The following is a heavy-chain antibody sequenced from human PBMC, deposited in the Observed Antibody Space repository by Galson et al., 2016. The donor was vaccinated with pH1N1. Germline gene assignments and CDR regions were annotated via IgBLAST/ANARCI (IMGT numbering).Heavy chain of an antibody. D-gene: IGHD3-3*01. CDR1: GYYFSNYW. V-gene: IGHV5-51*03. J-gene: IGHJ6*02. CDR2: IFPGDSNL. CDR3: ALLGCPQGQDYYSNYGMDV. Sequence: QSGAEVKKPGESLRISCKASGYYFSNYWIGWVRQMPGKGLEWMGIIFPGDSNLKYSPSFQGQVIIPADKSLPTVYLQWNSLKASDTAIYYCALLGCPQGQDYYSNYGMDVWGQGTTVTVSS.